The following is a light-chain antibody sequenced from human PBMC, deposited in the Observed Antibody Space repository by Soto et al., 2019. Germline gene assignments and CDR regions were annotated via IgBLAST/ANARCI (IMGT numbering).Light chain of an antibody. J-gene: IGKJ1*01. CDR2: KVS. Sequence: DFVMTQSPLSLPVTLGQPASISCSSSQSPVDGDGITSLSWLHQRPGQPPRLLIYKVSNRFSGVPDRFSGSGAGTDFTLKINTVEAEDVGVYYCMQDALYSTFGQGTKVDIK. V-gene: IGKV2-24*01. CDR3: MQDALYST. CDR1: QSPVDGDGITS.